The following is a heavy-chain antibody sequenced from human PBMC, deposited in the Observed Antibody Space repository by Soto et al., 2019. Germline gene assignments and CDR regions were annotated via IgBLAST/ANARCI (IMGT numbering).Heavy chain of an antibody. D-gene: IGHD3-3*01. V-gene: IGHV1-18*01. J-gene: IGHJ4*02. Sequence: QVHLVQSGAQVKEPGASVKVSCKTSGYTFTSYGINWVRQAPGQGLEWMGWISAYNGSTNLTQKLQGRLTLTTDTSTSTAYMELRSLKSDDTAVYYCARDPSTTIFGVVDYWGQGTLVIVSS. CDR3: ARDPSTTIFGVVDY. CDR1: GYTFTSYG. CDR2: ISAYNGST.